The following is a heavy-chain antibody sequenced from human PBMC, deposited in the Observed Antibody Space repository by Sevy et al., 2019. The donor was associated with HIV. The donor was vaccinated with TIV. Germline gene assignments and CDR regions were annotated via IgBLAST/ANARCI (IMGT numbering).Heavy chain of an antibody. Sequence: GGSLRLSCAASGFTVSSNYMSWVCQAPGKGLEWVSVIYSGGSTYYADSVKGRFTISRDNSKNTLYLQMNSLRAEDTAVYYCARVNCSGGSCYYYYGMDVWGQGTMVTVSS. V-gene: IGHV3-53*01. D-gene: IGHD2-15*01. CDR3: ARVNCSGGSCYYYYGMDV. J-gene: IGHJ6*02. CDR1: GFTVSSNY. CDR2: IYSGGST.